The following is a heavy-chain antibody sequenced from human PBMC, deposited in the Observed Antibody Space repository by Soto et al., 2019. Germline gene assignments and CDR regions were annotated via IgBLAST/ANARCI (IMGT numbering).Heavy chain of an antibody. CDR2: IYYSGST. Sequence: QVQLQESGPGLVKPSETLSLTCTVSGGSISSYYWSWIRQPPGKGLEWIGYIYYSGSTNYNPSLKSRVTISVDTSKNQFSLKLSSVTAADTTVYYCARDPVVGANTNGDYWGQGTLVTVSS. J-gene: IGHJ4*02. CDR1: GGSISSYY. V-gene: IGHV4-59*01. D-gene: IGHD2-15*01. CDR3: ARDPVVGANTNGDY.